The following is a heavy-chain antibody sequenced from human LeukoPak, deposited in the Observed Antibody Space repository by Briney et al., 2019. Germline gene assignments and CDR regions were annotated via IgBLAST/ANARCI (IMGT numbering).Heavy chain of an antibody. Sequence: GGSLRLSCAASGFTFSSYAMSWVRQAPGKGLEWVSAISGSGGSTYYADSVKGRFTISRDNSKNTLYLQMNSLRAEDTAVYYCANIGPNEYSSSGLGKNYWGQGTLVTVSS. CDR2: ISGSGGST. D-gene: IGHD6-13*01. CDR3: ANIGPNEYSSSGLGKNY. J-gene: IGHJ4*02. CDR1: GFTFSSYA. V-gene: IGHV3-23*01.